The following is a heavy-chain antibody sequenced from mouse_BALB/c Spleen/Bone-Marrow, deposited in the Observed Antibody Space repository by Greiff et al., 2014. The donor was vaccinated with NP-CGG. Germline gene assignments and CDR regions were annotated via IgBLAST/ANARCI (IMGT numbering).Heavy chain of an antibody. J-gene: IGHJ4*01. CDR3: ARHERGYPYAMDY. CDR2: IWSDGST. D-gene: IGHD2-2*01. CDR1: GFSLNSYG. Sequence: VQLQQSXPDLVAPSQSLSITCTVSGFSLNSYGVHWVRQPPGKGLEWLGVIWSDGSTTYNPALKSRLSISKDNSKSQLFLKMNSLLTDDTAMYYCARHERGYPYAMDYWGQGTSVTVSS. V-gene: IGHV2-6-2*01.